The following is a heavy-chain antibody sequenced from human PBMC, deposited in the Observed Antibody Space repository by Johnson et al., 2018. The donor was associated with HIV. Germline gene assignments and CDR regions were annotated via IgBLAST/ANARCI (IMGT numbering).Heavy chain of an antibody. V-gene: IGHV3-30*04. CDR2: ISYDGSNK. J-gene: IGHJ3*01. D-gene: IGHD2-8*02. Sequence: QVQLVESGGGVVQPGRSLRLSCAASGFTFSSYAMHWVRQAPGKGLEWVAVISYDGSNKYYADSVKGRFTISRDNSKNTLYLQMNSLRAEDTAVYYCARDGPLRYCTGAFDSWGQGTMVTVSS. CDR3: ARDGPLRYCTGAFDS. CDR1: GFTFSSYA.